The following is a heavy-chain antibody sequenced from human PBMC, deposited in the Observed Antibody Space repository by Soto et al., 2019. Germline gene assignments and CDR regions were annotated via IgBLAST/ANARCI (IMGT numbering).Heavy chain of an antibody. D-gene: IGHD2-2*01. Sequence: HVQLVESGGGVVQPGRSLRLSCAASGFTFSSYGMHWVRQAPGKGLEWVAVISYDGSNKYYADSVKGRFTISRDNSKNTLYLQMNSLRAEDTAVYYCAKEVVVVPAAMGDYYYYYYMDVWGKGTTVTVSS. V-gene: IGHV3-30*18. CDR1: GFTFSSYG. CDR3: AKEVVVVPAAMGDYYYYYYMDV. CDR2: ISYDGSNK. J-gene: IGHJ6*03.